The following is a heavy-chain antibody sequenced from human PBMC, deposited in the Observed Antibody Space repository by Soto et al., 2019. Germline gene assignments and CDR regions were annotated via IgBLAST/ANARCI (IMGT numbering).Heavy chain of an antibody. CDR2: ISKSGTVI. J-gene: IGHJ6*02. D-gene: IGHD3-3*01. V-gene: IGHV3-48*03. Sequence: PVGSLRLSCAASVSTFSSSEMHWVRHSPGKWLEWVSYISKSGTVIYYADSVKGRFTISRDNAKNLLYLQMNSLRAEDTAVYFCASVNLRFYYGIDVWGQGTSVSVSS. CDR1: VSTFSSSE. CDR3: ASVNLRFYYGIDV.